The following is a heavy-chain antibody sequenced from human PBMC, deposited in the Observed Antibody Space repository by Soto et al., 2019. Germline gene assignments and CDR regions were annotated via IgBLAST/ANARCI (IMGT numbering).Heavy chain of an antibody. J-gene: IGHJ5*02. Sequence: VQLVESGGGVVQPGGSLRLSCAASGFIFSTYGMHWVRQVPGKGLEWVAHISYDGSNEHYADSVKGRFTISRDNAKKSLFLQMNSLRDEDTAMYYCARDAIGDATNWFDPWGQGTLVTVSS. CDR3: ARDAIGDATNWFDP. CDR1: GFIFSTYG. CDR2: ISYDGSNE. V-gene: IGHV3-30*03.